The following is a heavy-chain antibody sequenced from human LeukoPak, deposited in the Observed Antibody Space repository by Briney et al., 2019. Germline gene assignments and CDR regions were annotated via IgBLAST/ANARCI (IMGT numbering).Heavy chain of an antibody. V-gene: IGHV3-21*01. J-gene: IGHJ1*01. CDR3: AREGSGYYYYSSAEYFQH. D-gene: IGHD3-22*01. CDR1: GFTFSSYS. Sequence: PGGSLRLSCAASGFTFSSYSMNWVRQAPGKGLEWVSSISSSSSYIYYADSVKGRFTISRDNAKNSLYLQMNSLRAEDTAVYYCAREGSGYYYYSSAEYFQHWGQGTLVTVSS. CDR2: ISSSSSYI.